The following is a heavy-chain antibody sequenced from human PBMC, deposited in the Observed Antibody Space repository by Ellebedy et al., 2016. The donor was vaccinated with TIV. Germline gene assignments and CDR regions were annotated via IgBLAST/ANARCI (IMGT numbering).Heavy chain of an antibody. J-gene: IGHJ3*02. CDR2: IYTDGST. CDR1: GFTVSNHY. D-gene: IGHD4-23*01. CDR3: ARTPTVVTRGDDAFDI. Sequence: GGSLRLSXAASGFTVSNHYMAWVRQAPGKGLDWVSIIYTDGSTYSADSVKGRFTIPRDNFDNALSLQMNSLRVEDTAVYYCARTPTVVTRGDDAFDIWGQGTMVTVSS. V-gene: IGHV3-53*01.